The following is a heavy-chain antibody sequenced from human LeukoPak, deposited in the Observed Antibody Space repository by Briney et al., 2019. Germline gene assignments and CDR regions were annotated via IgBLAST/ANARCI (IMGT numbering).Heavy chain of an antibody. D-gene: IGHD6-19*01. Sequence: SETLSLTCAVYGGSFSGYYWSWIRQPPGKGLEWIGEINHSGSTNYNPSLKSRVTISVDTSKNQFSLKLSSVTAADTAVYYCARGGLVRFGYWGQGTLVTVSS. J-gene: IGHJ4*02. CDR2: INHSGST. V-gene: IGHV4-34*01. CDR1: GGSFSGYY. CDR3: ARGGLVRFGY.